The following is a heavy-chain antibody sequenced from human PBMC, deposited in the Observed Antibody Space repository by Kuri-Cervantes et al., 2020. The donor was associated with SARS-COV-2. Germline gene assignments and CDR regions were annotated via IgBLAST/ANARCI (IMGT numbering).Heavy chain of an antibody. CDR3: ARRITMIWGGGYWYFDL. V-gene: IGHV4-61*01. CDR1: GGSVSSGSYY. D-gene: IGHD3-22*01. Sequence: SETLSLTCTVSGGSVSSGSYYWSWIRQPPGKGLEWIGYIYYSGSTNYNPSLKSRVTISVGTSKNQFSLKLSSVTAADTAVYYCARRITMIWGGGYWYFDLWGRGTLVTVSS. J-gene: IGHJ2*01. CDR2: IYYSGST.